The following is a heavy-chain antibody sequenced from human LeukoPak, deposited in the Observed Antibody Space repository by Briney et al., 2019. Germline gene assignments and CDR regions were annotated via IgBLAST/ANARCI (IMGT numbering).Heavy chain of an antibody. CDR2: INPNSGGT. J-gene: IGHJ6*02. CDR3: ASLPNYDFWSGYQPYYYYGMDV. CDR1: GYTFTGYY. D-gene: IGHD3-3*01. Sequence: GASVKVSCKASGYTFTGYYLHWVRQAPGQGVEWMRWINPNSGGTNYAQKFQGRVTMTRDTSISTAYMELSRLRSDDTAVYYCASLPNYDFWSGYQPYYYYGMDVWGQGTTVTVSS. V-gene: IGHV1-2*02.